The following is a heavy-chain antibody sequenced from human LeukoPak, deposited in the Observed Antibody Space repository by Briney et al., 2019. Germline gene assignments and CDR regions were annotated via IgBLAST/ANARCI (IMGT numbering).Heavy chain of an antibody. CDR3: ARVGCRGGSCSSRGGYYYGMDV. Sequence: AGASLRLSCAASGFTFSSYSTNWVRQAPGEGLEWVSSISSSGSYTSYPDSVKGRFTISRDNGKNALFLQMNSLRAEDTAVYYCARVGCRGGSCSSRGGYYYGMDVWGQGTTVTVSS. CDR1: GFTFSSYS. CDR2: ISSSGSYT. V-gene: IGHV3-21*01. J-gene: IGHJ6*02. D-gene: IGHD2-15*01.